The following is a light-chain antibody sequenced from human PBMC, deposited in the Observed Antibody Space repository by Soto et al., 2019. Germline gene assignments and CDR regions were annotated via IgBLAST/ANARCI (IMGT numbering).Light chain of an antibody. J-gene: IGKJ1*01. V-gene: IGKV1-27*01. CDR3: QNYNGAPWT. CDR1: QGNSTY. Sequence: DIQMTQSPSSLSASVGDRVTITCRASQGNSTYLVWYQQKPGTVPKLLIFAASTLQSGVPSRFSGSGSGTDFTLTISSLQPEDVATYYCQNYNGAPWTFGQGTKVEIK. CDR2: AAS.